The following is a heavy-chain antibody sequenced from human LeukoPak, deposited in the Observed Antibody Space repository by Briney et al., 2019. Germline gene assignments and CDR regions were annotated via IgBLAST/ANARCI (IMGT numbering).Heavy chain of an antibody. CDR3: ARPTTSGWYPH. V-gene: IGHV3-48*01. CDR1: GFTFSDYD. Sequence: GGSLRLSCAASGFTFSDYDMNWIRQAPGTGLEWVSSITGSSSSKYYADSVKGRFTISRDNAKNSLYLQMNSLRAEDTAVYYCARPTTSGWYPHWGQGTMVTVSS. D-gene: IGHD6-19*01. J-gene: IGHJ3*01. CDR2: ITGSSSSK.